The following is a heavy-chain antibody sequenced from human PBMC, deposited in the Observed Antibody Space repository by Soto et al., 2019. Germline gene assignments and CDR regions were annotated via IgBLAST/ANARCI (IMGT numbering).Heavy chain of an antibody. J-gene: IGHJ4*02. CDR1: GFTFSSYG. Sequence: GGSLRLSCTASGFTFSSYGMHWVRQAPGKGLEWVAVISYDGSNKYYADSVKGRFTISRDNSKNTLYLQMNSLRAEDTAVYYCAKVRAQGFGERLVDYWGQGTLVTVSS. CDR3: AKVRAQGFGERLVDY. V-gene: IGHV3-30*18. D-gene: IGHD3-3*01. CDR2: ISYDGSNK.